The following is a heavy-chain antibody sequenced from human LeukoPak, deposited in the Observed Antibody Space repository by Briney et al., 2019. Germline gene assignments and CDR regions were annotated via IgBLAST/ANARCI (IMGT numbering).Heavy chain of an antibody. D-gene: IGHD4-11*01. CDR3: STSTGTTYNSFDP. V-gene: IGHV4-39*07. J-gene: IGHJ5*02. CDR1: GGSISSSSYY. CDR2: VYYTGNT. Sequence: SETLSLTCIVSGGSISSSSYYWGWIRQPPGKGLEYIGSVYYTGNTYYNPSLKSRVTISVDTSKIQFSLKLNSVTAADTAVYYCSTSTGTTYNSFDPWGQGTLVTVSS.